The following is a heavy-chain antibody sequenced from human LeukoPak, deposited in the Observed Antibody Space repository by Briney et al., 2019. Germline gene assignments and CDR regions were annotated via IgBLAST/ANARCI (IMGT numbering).Heavy chain of an antibody. V-gene: IGHV3-30*03. J-gene: IGHJ3*02. CDR2: ILHDGINK. CDR1: GFTFSRSV. Sequence: GGSLRPSCAASGFTFSRSVIHWVRQAPGRGLEWVTAILHDGINKYYADSVEGRFTVSRDNSKNTLYLQMNSLRAEDTAVYYCARDLRLEVAGWYKAFDIWGQGTMVTVSS. D-gene: IGHD6-19*01. CDR3: ARDLRLEVAGWYKAFDI.